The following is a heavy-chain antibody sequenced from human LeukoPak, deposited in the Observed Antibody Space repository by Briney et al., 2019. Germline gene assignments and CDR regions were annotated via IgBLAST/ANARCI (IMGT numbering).Heavy chain of an antibody. CDR1: GDSTSSFY. CDR3: ARATPFNYNKNSGMDV. Sequence: SETLSLTCIVSGDSTSSFYWNWIRQSAGKGLEWIGRFYNSGNIKYNPSLKSRVTMSVDTSQKQFSLKLSSVTAADTPVYYCARATPFNYNKNSGMDVGGQG. CDR2: FYNSGNI. D-gene: IGHD1-1*01. V-gene: IGHV4-4*07. J-gene: IGHJ6*01.